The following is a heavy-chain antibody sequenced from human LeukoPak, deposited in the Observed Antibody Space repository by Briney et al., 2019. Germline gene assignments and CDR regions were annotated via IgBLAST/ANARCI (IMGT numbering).Heavy chain of an antibody. D-gene: IGHD4-23*01. CDR1: GDSMRGHY. CDR2: ISHSGYT. J-gene: IGHJ4*02. V-gene: IGHV4-59*11. CDR3: ASGRNDHGGMFFDS. Sequence: SEALSLTCTVSGDSMRGHYWSWIRQAPGRGLEWIGFISHSGYTSYSPSLKSRVAISVDTSKRQFSLRLSAVTATDTAMYCCASGRNDHGGMFFDSWAQGNLVTVSS.